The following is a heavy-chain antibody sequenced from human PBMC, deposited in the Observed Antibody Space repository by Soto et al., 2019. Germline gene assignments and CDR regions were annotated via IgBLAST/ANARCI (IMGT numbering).Heavy chain of an antibody. D-gene: IGHD4-4*01. CDR3: AKEKPDSFRGMDV. V-gene: IGHV3-9*01. J-gene: IGHJ6*02. CDR2: XSXXSXXX. Sequence: PGGSLRLSCVASGFTFDDYAIHWVRQAPGKGLEXVAXXSXXSXXXXXAXXVKGRFTISRDNAKNSLYLQMNSLRAEETALYYCAKEKPDSFRGMDVWGQGTTVTVSS. CDR1: GFTFDDYA.